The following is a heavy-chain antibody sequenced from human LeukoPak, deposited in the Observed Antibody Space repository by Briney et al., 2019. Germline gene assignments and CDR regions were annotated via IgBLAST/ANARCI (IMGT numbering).Heavy chain of an antibody. D-gene: IGHD5-24*01. V-gene: IGHV4-59*08. CDR1: GGSVSSYY. J-gene: IGHJ4*02. CDR3: ARGGRDGYTLYPFDY. Sequence: SETLSLTCTVSGGSVSSYYWSWIWQPPGKGPEWIGYIYYSGRTNYNPSLKSRVTISVDTSKNQLSLKLSSVAAADTAVYYCARGGRDGYTLYPFDYWGQGTLVTVSS. CDR2: IYYSGRT.